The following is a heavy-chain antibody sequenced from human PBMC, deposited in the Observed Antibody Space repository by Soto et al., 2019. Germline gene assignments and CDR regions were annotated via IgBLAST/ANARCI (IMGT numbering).Heavy chain of an antibody. D-gene: IGHD2-15*01. Sequence: ASVKVSCKASGYTFTIYAIHWVRQAPGQRLEWMGWINAVNGKTKYSQKFQGRVTITADESTSTAYMELSSLRSEDTAVYYCARESRYCSGGSCYFLPGIDYWGQGTLVTVLL. CDR2: INAVNGKT. V-gene: IGHV1-3*01. CDR1: GYTFTIYA. J-gene: IGHJ4*02. CDR3: ARESRYCSGGSCYFLPGIDY.